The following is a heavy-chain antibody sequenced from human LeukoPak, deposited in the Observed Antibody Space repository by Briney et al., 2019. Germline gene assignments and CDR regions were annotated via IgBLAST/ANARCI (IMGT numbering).Heavy chain of an antibody. CDR3: ARDYFYCGGDCFVDY. Sequence: GGSLRLSCAASGFTFSDYTMNWVRQAPGKGLEWVSSISGASRSIYYVDSVKGRFTISRDNATNSLYLQVNSLRAEDTAIYYCARDYFYCGGDCFVDYWGQGTLVTVSS. D-gene: IGHD2-21*02. CDR2: ISGASRSI. CDR1: GFTFSDYT. V-gene: IGHV3-21*04. J-gene: IGHJ4*02.